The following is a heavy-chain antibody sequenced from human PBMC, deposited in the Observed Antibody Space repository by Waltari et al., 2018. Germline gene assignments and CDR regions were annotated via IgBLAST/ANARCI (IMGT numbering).Heavy chain of an antibody. Sequence: EVQLVETGGGLIQPGGSVRLSCAASGFTVSSNYMSWVRQAPGKGLEWVSVIYSGGSTYYADSVKGRFTISRDNSKNTLYLQMNSLRAEDTAVYYCARGGNSGSYSPLYYFDYWGQGTLVTVSS. CDR3: ARGGNSGSYSPLYYFDY. V-gene: IGHV3-53*02. J-gene: IGHJ4*02. CDR2: IYSGGST. D-gene: IGHD1-26*01. CDR1: GFTVSSNY.